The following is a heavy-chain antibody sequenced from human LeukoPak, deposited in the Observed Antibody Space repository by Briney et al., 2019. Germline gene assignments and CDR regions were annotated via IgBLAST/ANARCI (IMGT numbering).Heavy chain of an antibody. V-gene: IGHV3-48*03. CDR1: GFTFSSYE. Sequence: GSLRLSCAASGFTFSSYEMNWVRQAPGKGLEWVSFISTGGSSTFYADSVKGRFTISRDNAKNSLYLQMNSLRADDTAVYYCARSMVVDMWGQGTLVTVSS. CDR2: ISTGGSST. CDR3: ARSMVVDM. D-gene: IGHD2-2*01. J-gene: IGHJ4*02.